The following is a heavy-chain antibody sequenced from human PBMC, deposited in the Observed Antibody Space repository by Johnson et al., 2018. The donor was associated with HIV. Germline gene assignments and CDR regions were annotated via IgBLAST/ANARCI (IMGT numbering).Heavy chain of an antibody. V-gene: IGHV3-30-3*01. J-gene: IGHJ3*02. CDR2: ISYDGANK. CDR3: ARLGVGATWHAFDI. D-gene: IGHD1-26*01. CDR1: GFTFSSYA. Sequence: QVQLVESGGGVVQPGRSLRLSCAASGFTFSSYAMHWVRQAPGKGLEWVALISYDGANKYYSDSVKGRFTISRDNSKNTLYLQMNSLRAEDPAVYYCARLGVGATWHAFDIWGQGTMVTVSS.